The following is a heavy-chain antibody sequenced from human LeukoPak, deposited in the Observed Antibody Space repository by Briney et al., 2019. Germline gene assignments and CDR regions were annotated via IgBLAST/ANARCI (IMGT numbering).Heavy chain of an antibody. Sequence: ASVKVSCEASGYTFTNYYIHWVRHAPGQGLEWMGIINPSGGSTSYAQKSQGRVTMTRDTSTSTVYMEPSSLRSEDTAVYYCARGGKGNANGYNQALNYWGQGTLVTVSS. V-gene: IGHV1-46*01. CDR2: INPSGGST. CDR3: ARGGKGNANGYNQALNY. D-gene: IGHD5-24*01. CDR1: GYTFTNYY. J-gene: IGHJ4*02.